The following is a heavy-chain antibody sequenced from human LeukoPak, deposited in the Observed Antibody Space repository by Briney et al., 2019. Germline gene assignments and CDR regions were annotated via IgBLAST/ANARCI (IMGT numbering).Heavy chain of an antibody. J-gene: IGHJ6*02. CDR3: ARVVTPYYYYGMDV. V-gene: IGHV3-21*01. Sequence: PGGSLRLSCAASGFTLSSYSMNWVRQAPGKGLEWVSSISSTSSYLYYADSVKGRFTISRDSAKNSLYLQMSSLRAEDTAVYYCARVVTPYYYYGMDVWGQGTTVTVSS. CDR2: ISSTSSYL. CDR1: GFTLSSYS. D-gene: IGHD3-10*01.